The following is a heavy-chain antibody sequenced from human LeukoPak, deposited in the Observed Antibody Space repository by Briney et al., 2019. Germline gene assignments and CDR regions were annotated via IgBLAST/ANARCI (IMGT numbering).Heavy chain of an antibody. V-gene: IGHV1-2*02. J-gene: IGHJ2*01. CDR2: INPNSGGT. Sequence: ASVKVSCKASGYTFTGYYMHWVRQAPGQGLEWMGWINPNSGGTNYAQKFQGRVTMTRDTSISTAYMELSSLRSEDTAVYYCARVVSRGYSYGNYWYFDLWGRGTLVTVSS. CDR3: ARVVSRGYSYGNYWYFDL. CDR1: GYTFTGYY. D-gene: IGHD5-18*01.